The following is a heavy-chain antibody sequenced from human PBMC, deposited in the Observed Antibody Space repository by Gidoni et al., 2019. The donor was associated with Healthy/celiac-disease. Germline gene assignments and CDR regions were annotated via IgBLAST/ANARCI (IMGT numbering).Heavy chain of an antibody. J-gene: IGHJ6*02. CDR3: ATDLGGGSYYDYYYGMDV. V-gene: IGHV3-11*01. CDR1: GFTFRDYY. Sequence: QVQLVESGGGLVMPGGSLRLSCAASGFTFRDYYLSWIRQAPGKGLEWVSYISSSGSTIYYADSVKGRFTISRDNAKNSLYLQMNSLRAEDTAVYYCATDLGGGSYYDYYYGMDVWGQGTTVTVSS. CDR2: ISSSGSTI. D-gene: IGHD1-26*01.